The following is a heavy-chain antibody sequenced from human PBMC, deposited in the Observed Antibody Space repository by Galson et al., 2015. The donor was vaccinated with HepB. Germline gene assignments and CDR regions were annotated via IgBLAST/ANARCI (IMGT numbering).Heavy chain of an antibody. D-gene: IGHD3-22*01. CDR3: ARAPDYYDSSGYYLPDY. CDR1: GFTFSSYG. V-gene: IGHV3-30*02. CDR2: IRYDGSNK. J-gene: IGHJ4*02. Sequence: SLRLSCAASGFTFSSYGMHWVRQAPGKGLEWVAFIRYDGSNKYYADSVKGRFTISSDNSKNTLYLQMNSLRAEDTAVYYCARAPDYYDSSGYYLPDYWGQGTLVTVSS.